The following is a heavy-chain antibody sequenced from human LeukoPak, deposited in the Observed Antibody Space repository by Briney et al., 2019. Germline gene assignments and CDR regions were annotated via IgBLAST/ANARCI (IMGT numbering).Heavy chain of an antibody. D-gene: IGHD5-24*01. CDR3: ARSSDGSYYDY. CDR2: IGWDNDK. V-gene: IGHV2-70*04. CDR1: GFSLSTNGMR. Sequence: SGPALVKPTQTLTLTCTFSGFSLSTNGMRASWIRQPPGKALEWLARIGWDNDKFYSTSLRTRLTIFKDTSKNEVVLTMTNMDPVDTATYYCARSSDGSYYDYWGQGTLVTVSS. J-gene: IGHJ4*02.